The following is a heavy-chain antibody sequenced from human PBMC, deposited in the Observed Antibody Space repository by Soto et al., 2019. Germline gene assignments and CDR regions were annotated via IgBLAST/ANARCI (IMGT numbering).Heavy chain of an antibody. CDR1: GGSFSGYY. CDR3: ARSNYCSGGSCSNCFDP. CDR2: INHSGST. Sequence: QVQLQQWGAGLLKPSETLSLTCAVYGGSFSGYYWSWIRQPPGKGLEWIGEINHSGSTNYNPSLKSLVTISVDTSKYQFSLKLSSVTAAATAVYYCARSNYCSGGSCSNCFDPWGQGTLVTVSS. D-gene: IGHD2-15*01. J-gene: IGHJ5*02. V-gene: IGHV4-34*01.